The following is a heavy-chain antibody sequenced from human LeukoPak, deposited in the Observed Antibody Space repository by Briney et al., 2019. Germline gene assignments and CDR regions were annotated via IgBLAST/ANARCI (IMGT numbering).Heavy chain of an antibody. D-gene: IGHD3-22*01. V-gene: IGHV3-21*01. CDR3: ARGGYYYHDSSGYLYHFDY. J-gene: IGHJ4*02. CDR1: GFTFSSYS. CDR2: LSNSSNYI. Sequence: PGGSLRLSCSASGFTFSSYSMNWVREAPGQGLEWVSNLSNSSNYIDCADSVKGRFTISRDNAKNSLYLQMNSLRAEDTAVYYCARGGYYYHDSSGYLYHFDYWGQGTLFTVSS.